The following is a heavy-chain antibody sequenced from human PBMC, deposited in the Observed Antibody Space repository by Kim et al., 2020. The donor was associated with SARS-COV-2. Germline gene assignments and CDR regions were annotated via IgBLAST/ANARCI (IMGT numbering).Heavy chain of an antibody. Sequence: GGSLRLSCAASGFTFSSYWMSWVRQAPGKGLEWVANIKQDGSEKYYVDSVKGRFTISRDNAKNSLYLQMNSLRAEDTAVYYCARDIDPYSYGPEELFYYYGMDVWGQGTTVTVSS. D-gene: IGHD5-18*01. CDR2: IKQDGSEK. CDR3: ARDIDPYSYGPEELFYYYGMDV. J-gene: IGHJ6*02. CDR1: GFTFSSYW. V-gene: IGHV3-7*01.